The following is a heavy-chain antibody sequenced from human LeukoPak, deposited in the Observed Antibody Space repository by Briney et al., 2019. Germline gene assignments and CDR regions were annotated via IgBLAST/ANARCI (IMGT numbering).Heavy chain of an antibody. CDR3: ARDWEDIVVVPTATPTY. CDR2: INPNSGGT. J-gene: IGHJ4*02. V-gene: IGHV1-2*06. Sequence: ASVKVSCKASGYIFTDYYMHWVRQAPGQELGWMGRINPNSGGTNYAQKFQGRVTMTRDTSISTAYMELSRLRSDDTAVYYCARDWEDIVVVPTATPTYWGQGTLVTVSS. D-gene: IGHD2-2*01. CDR1: GYIFTDYY.